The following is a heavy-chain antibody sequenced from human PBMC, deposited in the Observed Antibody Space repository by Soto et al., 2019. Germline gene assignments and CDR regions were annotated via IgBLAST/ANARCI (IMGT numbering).Heavy chain of an antibody. J-gene: IGHJ4*02. D-gene: IGHD3-3*01. CDR1: GGSISSYY. CDR2: IYYSGST. V-gene: IGHV4-59*01. Sequence: TSETLSLTCTVSGGSISSYYWSWIRQPPGKGLEWIGYIYYSGSTNYNPSLRSRVTISVDTSKNQFSLKLKSVTAADTDVYYCARDIGSGYFDYWGQGTLVTVSS. CDR3: ARDIGSGYFDY.